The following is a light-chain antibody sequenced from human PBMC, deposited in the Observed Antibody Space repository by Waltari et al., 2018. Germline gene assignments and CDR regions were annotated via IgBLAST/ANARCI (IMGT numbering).Light chain of an antibody. CDR3: QVWDNDSDHVV. J-gene: IGLJ2*01. V-gene: IGLV3-21*01. Sequence: SYVVTQPPSVSKAPGDTAQIRRVGDKLVSKSVQWYLQRPGESPRLVVFDDNKRPSWIPERLSGSNSGNTATLTITRVEAGDEAEYYCQVWDNDSDHVVFGGGTKLTVL. CDR1: KLVSKS. CDR2: DDN.